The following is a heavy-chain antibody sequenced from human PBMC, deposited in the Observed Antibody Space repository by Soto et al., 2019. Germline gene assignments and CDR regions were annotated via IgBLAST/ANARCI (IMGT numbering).Heavy chain of an antibody. D-gene: IGHD4-17*01. CDR1: GFTFSSYG. J-gene: IGHJ4*02. V-gene: IGHV3-33*01. CDR2: IWYDGSNK. Sequence: QVQLVESGGGVVQPGRSLRLSCAASGFTFSSYGMHWVRQAPGKGLEWVAVIWYDGSNKYYADSVKGRFTISRDNSKNTLYLQMNSLRAEDTAVYYCAMGYEHDYGDYGPGAYWGQGTLVTVSS. CDR3: AMGYEHDYGDYGPGAY.